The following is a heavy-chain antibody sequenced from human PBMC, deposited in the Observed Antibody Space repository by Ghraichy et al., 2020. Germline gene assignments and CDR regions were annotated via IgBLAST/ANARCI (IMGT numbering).Heavy chain of an antibody. D-gene: IGHD3-22*01. CDR2: ISSSISYK. CDR3: ASVTYSYDSIGYY. Sequence: SAISSSISYKYYADALKGRFTISRDPAKNSMYLQMNSLRVEDTAVYYCASVTYSYDSIGYYWGQGTLVTVSS. V-gene: IGHV3-21*01. J-gene: IGHJ4*02.